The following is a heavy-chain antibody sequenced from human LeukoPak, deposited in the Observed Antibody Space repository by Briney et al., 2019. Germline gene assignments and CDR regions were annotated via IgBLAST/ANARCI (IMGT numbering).Heavy chain of an antibody. CDR3: VTDPLSSGWDFWS. Sequence: GGSLRLSCSASGFNFETHAMHWVRQAPGKWLEWVAMIWRGGNYKFYADSVKGRISISRDDSRSAMYLQMDSLRGEDAAVYYCVTDPLSSGWDFWSWGQGTLVTVSS. J-gene: IGHJ5*02. CDR2: IWRGGNYK. V-gene: IGHV3-33*01. D-gene: IGHD6-19*01. CDR1: GFNFETHA.